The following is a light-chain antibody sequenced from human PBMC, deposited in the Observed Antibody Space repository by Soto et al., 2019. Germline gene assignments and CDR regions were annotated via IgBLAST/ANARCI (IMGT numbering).Light chain of an antibody. J-gene: IGKJ5*01. V-gene: IGKV3-20*01. CDR3: QLYANSPPIP. CDR2: GAS. Sequence: EIVLTQSPDTLSLSPGEGATLSCRASQTVSSAYLAWYQQKPGQAPRLLIAGASSRATGIPDRFSASGSGTDFTLTIRRLEREDFAVYYCQLYANSPPIPFGQGTRLEI. CDR1: QTVSSAY.